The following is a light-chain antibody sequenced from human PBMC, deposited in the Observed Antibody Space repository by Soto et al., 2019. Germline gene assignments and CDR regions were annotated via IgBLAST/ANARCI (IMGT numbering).Light chain of an antibody. CDR2: GAS. J-gene: IGKJ4*01. Sequence: AIQMTQSPSSLAASVGDGVSVSCRASQDIRRALGWNQQKPGKAPQLLIYGASRLQSGVPSRFSGSGSGTDFTLTISSLQPEDFATYYCLQDDTYPLTFGGGTKV. V-gene: IGKV1-6*02. CDR3: LQDDTYPLT. CDR1: QDIRRA.